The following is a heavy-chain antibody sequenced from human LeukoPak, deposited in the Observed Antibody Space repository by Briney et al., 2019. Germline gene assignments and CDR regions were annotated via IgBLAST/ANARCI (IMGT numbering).Heavy chain of an antibody. CDR3: ARHLEASTDLRAVAHAFDI. D-gene: IGHD2-2*01. Sequence: KASETLSLTCTVSGGSISSGGYYWSWIRQHPGKGLECIGYIYYSGSTNYNPSLKSRVTISVDTSKHQFSLKLSSVTAADTAVYYCARHLEASTDLRAVAHAFDIWGQGTMVTVSS. J-gene: IGHJ3*02. CDR1: GGSISSGGYY. CDR2: IYYSGST. V-gene: IGHV4-61*08.